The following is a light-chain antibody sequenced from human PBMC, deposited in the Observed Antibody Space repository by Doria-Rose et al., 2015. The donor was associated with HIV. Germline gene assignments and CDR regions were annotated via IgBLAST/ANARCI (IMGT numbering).Light chain of an antibody. CDR3: SSYTTSTTFV. CDR2: DVN. CDR1: ISDLGGYNY. Sequence: QSVLTQPASVSGSPGQSITISCTGTISDLGGYNYVSWYQQHPGKAPKLMIYDVNKRPSGVSNRFSGSKSGNTASLTISGLQAEDEADYYRSSYTTSTTFVFGTGTKVTVL. J-gene: IGLJ1*01. V-gene: IGLV2-14*01.